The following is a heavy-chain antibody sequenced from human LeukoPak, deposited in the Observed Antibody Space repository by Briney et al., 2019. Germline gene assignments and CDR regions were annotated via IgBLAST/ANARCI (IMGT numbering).Heavy chain of an antibody. CDR2: IYYSGST. CDR1: GDSISTYY. J-gene: IGHJ5*02. V-gene: IGHV4-59*08. Sequence: PSETLSLTRTVSGDSISTYYWSWIRQPPGKGLEWIGYIYYSGSTNYNPSLKSRVTISVDTSKNQFSLKLSSVTAADTAVYYCARQWDTAMTYVDTWGQGILVTVSS. CDR3: ARQWDTAMTYVDT. D-gene: IGHD5-18*01.